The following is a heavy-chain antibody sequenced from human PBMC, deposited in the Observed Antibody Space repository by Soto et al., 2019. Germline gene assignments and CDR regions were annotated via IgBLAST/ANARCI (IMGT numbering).Heavy chain of an antibody. V-gene: IGHV3-7*01. CDR1: GFTFSSFW. D-gene: IGHD1-26*01. Sequence: EVQLVESGGGWGQLGGSRRLSCAASGFTFSSFWMTWVRQAPGKGLEWVANIKQDGSEKYYVDSVKGRFTISRDNARKTLFLEMKSLRSEYTAVYSCVRDRSGSYLEGFDYWGQGPLVTVSS. CDR2: IKQDGSEK. J-gene: IGHJ4*02. CDR3: VRDRSGSYLEGFDY.